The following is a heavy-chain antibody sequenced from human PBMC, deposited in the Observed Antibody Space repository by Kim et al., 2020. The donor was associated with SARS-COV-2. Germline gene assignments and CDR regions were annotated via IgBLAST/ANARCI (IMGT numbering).Heavy chain of an antibody. J-gene: IGHJ4*02. V-gene: IGHV3-30-3*01. CDR2: ISYDGSNK. D-gene: IGHD6-19*01. CDR1: GFTFSSYA. CDR3: AREGRIAVAGCFDY. Sequence: GGSLRLSCAASGFTFSSYAMHWVRQAPGKGLEWVAVISYDGSNKYYADSVKGRFTISRDNSKNTLYLQMNSLRAEDTAVYYCAREGRIAVAGCFDYWGQG.